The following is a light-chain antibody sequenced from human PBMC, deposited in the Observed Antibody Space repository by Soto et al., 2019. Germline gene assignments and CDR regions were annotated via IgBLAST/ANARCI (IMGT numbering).Light chain of an antibody. CDR3: QQYGISPQT. CDR2: GAS. Sequence: EIVMTQSPLTLSLSPGERATLSCRASQSVSSSYLAWYQQKPGQAPRLLIYGASSRATGIPDRFSGSGSGTDFTLTISRLEPEDFAVYYCQQYGISPQTFGQGTKV. J-gene: IGKJ1*01. V-gene: IGKV3-20*01. CDR1: QSVSSSY.